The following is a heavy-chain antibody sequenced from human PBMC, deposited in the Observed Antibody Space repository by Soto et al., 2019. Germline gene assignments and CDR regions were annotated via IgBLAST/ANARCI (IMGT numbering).Heavy chain of an antibody. V-gene: IGHV4-30-2*01. CDR1: GGSISSGGYS. CDR2: IYHSGST. Sequence: QLQLQESGSGRVKPSQTLSLTCAVSGGSISSGGYSWSWIRQPPGKGLEWIGYIYHSGSTYYNPSLKSRVTISVDRSKNQFSLKLSSVTAADTAVYYCARAVNWNHGFDPWGQGTLVTVSS. D-gene: IGHD1-1*01. CDR3: ARAVNWNHGFDP. J-gene: IGHJ5*02.